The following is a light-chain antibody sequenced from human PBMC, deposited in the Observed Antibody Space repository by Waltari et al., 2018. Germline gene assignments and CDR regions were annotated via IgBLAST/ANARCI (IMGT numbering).Light chain of an antibody. V-gene: IGLV2-14*01. Sequence: QSALTQPASVSGSPGQSITISCTGTRSDGGGYNSSSWYQQHPGKAPKLIIYDVSQRPSGVSNRFSGSKSGNTASLTISGLQAEDEAHYHCSSYTSSSTPWVFGGGTTLTVL. CDR2: DVS. CDR3: SSYTSSSTPWV. CDR1: RSDGGGYNS. J-gene: IGLJ3*02.